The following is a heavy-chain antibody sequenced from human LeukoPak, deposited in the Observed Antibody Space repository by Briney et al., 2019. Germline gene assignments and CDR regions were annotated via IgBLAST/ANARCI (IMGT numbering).Heavy chain of an antibody. J-gene: IGHJ6*03. CDR2: MYYSGST. D-gene: IGHD2-8*01. CDR1: GGSISSYY. V-gene: IGHV4-59*12. CDR3: ARDTRYCTNGVFSSYYYYYMDV. Sequence: SETLSLTCTVSGGSISSYYWSWIRQPPGKGLEWIGYMYYSGSTNYSPSLKSRVTISVDTSKNQFSLKLSSVTAADTAVYYCARDTRYCTNGVFSSYYYYYMDVWGKGTTVTVSS.